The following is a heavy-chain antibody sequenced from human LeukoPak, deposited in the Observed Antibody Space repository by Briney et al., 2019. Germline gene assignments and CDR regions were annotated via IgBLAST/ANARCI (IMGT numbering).Heavy chain of an antibody. CDR3: AKDPGEDQCTIGRRKHWFDP. D-gene: IGHD2-8*01. CDR1: GFTFSSYA. CDR2: ISGSGGST. J-gene: IGHJ5*02. V-gene: IGHV3-23*01. Sequence: TGGSLRLSCAASGFTFSSYAMSWVRQAPGKGLEWVSAISGSGGSTYYADSVKGRFTISRDNSKNTLYLQMNSLRAEDTAVYYCAKDPGEDQCTIGRRKHWFDPWGQGTLVTVSS.